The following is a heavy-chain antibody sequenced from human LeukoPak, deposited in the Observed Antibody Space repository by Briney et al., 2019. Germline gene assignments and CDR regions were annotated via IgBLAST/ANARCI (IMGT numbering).Heavy chain of an antibody. CDR3: ARGVVVSSNYYFDY. Sequence: GASVKVSCKASGYTFTSYDINWVRQAAGQGLEWMGWMNPNSGNTGYAQKFQGRVTMTRNTFISTAYMELSSLRSEDTAVYYCARGVVVSSNYYFDYWGQGTLVTVSS. CDR2: MNPNSGNT. D-gene: IGHD2-21*01. V-gene: IGHV1-8*01. CDR1: GYTFTSYD. J-gene: IGHJ4*02.